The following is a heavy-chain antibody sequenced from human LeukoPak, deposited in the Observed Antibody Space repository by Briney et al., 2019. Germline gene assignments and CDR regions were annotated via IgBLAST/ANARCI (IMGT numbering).Heavy chain of an antibody. CDR1: GGSISSYY. Sequence: SETLSLTCTVSGGSISSYYWGWIRQPPGKGLEWIGYIYYSGSTNYNPSLKSRVTMSVDTSKNQFSLKLSSVTAADTAVYYCARLYSSSSGGFDYWGQGTLVTVSS. J-gene: IGHJ4*02. CDR3: ARLYSSSSGGFDY. CDR2: IYYSGST. V-gene: IGHV4-59*12. D-gene: IGHD6-6*01.